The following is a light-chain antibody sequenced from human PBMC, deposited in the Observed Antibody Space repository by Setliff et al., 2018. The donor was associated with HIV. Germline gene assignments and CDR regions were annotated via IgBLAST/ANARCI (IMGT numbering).Light chain of an antibody. CDR1: GGNVGAYNY. Sequence: QSVLTQPPSVSGSLGQSGTISCTGTGGNVGAYNYVSWYQQHPGKAPKLLIYDVSKRPSGVPDRISGSKSGTTASLTISGLQGEDEADYHCCSYAGSYGSVFGTGTKVTVL. V-gene: IGLV2-11*01. J-gene: IGLJ1*01. CDR3: CSYAGSYGSV. CDR2: DVS.